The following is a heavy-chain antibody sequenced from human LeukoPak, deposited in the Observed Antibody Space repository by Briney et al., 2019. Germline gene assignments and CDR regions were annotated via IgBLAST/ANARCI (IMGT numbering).Heavy chain of an antibody. J-gene: IGHJ6*03. CDR1: GYSFTSCW. V-gene: IGHV5-51*01. CDR3: ARHRARDYYYMDV. D-gene: IGHD3-10*01. Sequence: PGESLKISCKGSGYSFTSCWIGWVRQMPGKGLEWMGIIYPGDSDTRYSPSFQGQVTISADKSISTAYLQWSSLKASDTAMYYCARHRARDYYYMDVWGKGTTVTVSS. CDR2: IYPGDSDT.